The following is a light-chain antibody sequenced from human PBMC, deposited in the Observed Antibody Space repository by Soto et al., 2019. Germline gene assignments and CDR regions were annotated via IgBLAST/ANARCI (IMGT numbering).Light chain of an antibody. Sequence: EIVLTQSPGTLSLGPGERATLSCGASQSVSSSYVAWYQHRPGLAPRLLIHDASSRATGIPDRFSGTKSGTDFTLTIRRLEPEDAAVYYCQQYGSSPITFGQGTRLEIK. CDR1: QSVSSSY. CDR3: QQYGSSPIT. CDR2: DAS. V-gene: IGKV3D-20*01. J-gene: IGKJ5*01.